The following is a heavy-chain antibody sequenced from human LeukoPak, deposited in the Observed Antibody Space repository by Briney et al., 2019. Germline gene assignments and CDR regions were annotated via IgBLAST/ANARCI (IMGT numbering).Heavy chain of an antibody. CDR2: INPSGGST. D-gene: IGHD3-22*01. CDR3: ARDREYYYDSSGYSAEYFQH. V-gene: IGHV1-69*11. J-gene: IGHJ1*01. CDR1: GGTFSSYA. Sequence: SVKVSCKASGGTFSSYAISWVRQAPGQGLEWMGIINPSGGSTSYAQKFQGRVTITADESTSTAYMELSSLRSEDTAVYYCARDREYYYDSSGYSAEYFQHWGQGTLVTVSS.